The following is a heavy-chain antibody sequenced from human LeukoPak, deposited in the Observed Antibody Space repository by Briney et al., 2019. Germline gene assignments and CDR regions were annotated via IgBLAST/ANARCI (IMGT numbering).Heavy chain of an antibody. Sequence: ASVKVSCKASGYTFTRYDINWVRQATGQGLEWMGWMNPNSGNTGYAQKFQGRVTMTRNTSISTAYMELSSLRSEDTAVYYCARPYSSGWYFGDYYYGMDVWGQGTTVTVSS. CDR1: GYTFTRYD. CDR2: MNPNSGNT. CDR3: ARPYSSGWYFGDYYYGMDV. D-gene: IGHD6-19*01. V-gene: IGHV1-8*01. J-gene: IGHJ6*02.